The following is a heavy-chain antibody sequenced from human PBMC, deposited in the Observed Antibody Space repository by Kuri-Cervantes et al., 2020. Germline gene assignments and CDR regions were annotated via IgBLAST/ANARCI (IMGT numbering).Heavy chain of an antibody. CDR2: IYHSGST. CDR3: AIPDMLHCSGGSCYTESFDI. D-gene: IGHD2-15*01. CDR1: GYSISSGYY. V-gene: IGHV4-38-2*01. Sequence: SETLSLTCAVSGYSISSGYYWGWIRQPPGKGLEWIGSIYHSGSTYYNPSLKSRVTISVDTSKNQFSLKLSSVTAADTAVYYCAIPDMLHCSGGSCYTESFDIWGQGTMVTVSS. J-gene: IGHJ3*02.